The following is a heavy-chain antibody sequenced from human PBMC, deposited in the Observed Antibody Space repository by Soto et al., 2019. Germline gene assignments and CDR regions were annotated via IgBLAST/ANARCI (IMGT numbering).Heavy chain of an antibody. Sequence: SETLSLTCTVSGGSISSYYWSWIRQPPGKGLEWIGYIYYSGSTNYNPSLKSRVTISVDTSKNQFSLKLSSVTAADTAVYYCARGYYDSSGYYSGNYFDYWGQGTLVTVSS. CDR2: IYYSGST. J-gene: IGHJ4*02. CDR3: ARGYYDSSGYYSGNYFDY. V-gene: IGHV4-59*01. CDR1: GGSISSYY. D-gene: IGHD3-22*01.